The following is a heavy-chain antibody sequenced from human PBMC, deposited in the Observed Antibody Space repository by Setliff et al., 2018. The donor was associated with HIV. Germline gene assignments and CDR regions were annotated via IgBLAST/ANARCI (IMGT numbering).Heavy chain of an antibody. CDR2: IHPNTGST. V-gene: IGHV1-2*06. CDR1: GYTFTAYY. Sequence: ASVKVSCKTSGYTFTAYYIYWGRQAPGHGLELMGRIHPNTGSTNYLQEVQGRVPITRETSRSTVYMALTGLTSADTAVYYCAKQGYSDSLYAFYVWGQGTMVTVSS. CDR3: AKQGYSDSLYAFYV. D-gene: IGHD1-26*01. J-gene: IGHJ3*01.